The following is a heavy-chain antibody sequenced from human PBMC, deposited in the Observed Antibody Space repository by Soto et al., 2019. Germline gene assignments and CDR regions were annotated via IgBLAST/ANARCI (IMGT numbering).Heavy chain of an antibody. CDR2: IWYDGSNK. J-gene: IGHJ6*03. D-gene: IGHD3-3*01. V-gene: IGHV3-33*01. CDR1: GFTFSSYG. Sequence: GGSLRLSCAASGFTFSSYGMHWVRQAPGKGLEWVAVIWYDGSNKYYADSVKGRFTISRDNSKNTLYLQMNGLRAEDTAVYYCARAVDFWSGYMDVWGKGTTVTVSS. CDR3: ARAVDFWSGYMDV.